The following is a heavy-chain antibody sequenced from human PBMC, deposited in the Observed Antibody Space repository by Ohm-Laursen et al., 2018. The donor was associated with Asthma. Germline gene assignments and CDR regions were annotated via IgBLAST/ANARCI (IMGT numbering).Heavy chain of an antibody. J-gene: IGHJ4*02. Sequence: SLRLSCSAAGFTFDDYAMHWVRQAPGKGLEWVSGISWNSGSIGYADSVKGRFTISRDNAKNSLYLQMNSLRAEDTALYYCAKDGYSSGLDYWGQGTLVTVSS. CDR1: GFTFDDYA. CDR2: ISWNSGSI. CDR3: AKDGYSSGLDY. D-gene: IGHD6-19*01. V-gene: IGHV3-9*01.